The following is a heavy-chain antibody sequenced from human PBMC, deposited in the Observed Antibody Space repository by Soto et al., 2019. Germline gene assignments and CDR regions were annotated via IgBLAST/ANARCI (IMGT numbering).Heavy chain of an antibody. J-gene: IGHJ4*02. CDR2: IYYSGST. CDR1: GGSISIGGYY. D-gene: IGHD2-15*01. CDR3: ARDNPYCSGGSCYPYYFDY. Sequence: SETLSLTCTVSGGSISIGGYYWSWIRQHPGKGLEWIGYIYYSGSTYYNPSLKSRVTISVDTSKNQFSLKLSSVTAADTAVYYCARDNPYCSGGSCYPYYFDYWGQGTLVTVSS. V-gene: IGHV4-31*03.